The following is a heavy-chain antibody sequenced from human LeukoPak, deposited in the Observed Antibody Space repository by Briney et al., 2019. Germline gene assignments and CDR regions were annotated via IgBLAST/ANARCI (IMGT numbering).Heavy chain of an antibody. CDR2: IIPIFGTA. CDR3: ARDRGGGQGDY. V-gene: IGHV1-69*01. CDR1: GGTFSSYA. J-gene: IGHJ4*02. D-gene: IGHD3-16*01. Sequence: VASVKVSCKASGGTFSSYAISWVRQAPGQGLEWMGGIIPIFGTANYAQKFQGRVTITADESTSTAYMELSSLRSEDTAVYYCARDRGGGQGDYWGQGTLVTVSS.